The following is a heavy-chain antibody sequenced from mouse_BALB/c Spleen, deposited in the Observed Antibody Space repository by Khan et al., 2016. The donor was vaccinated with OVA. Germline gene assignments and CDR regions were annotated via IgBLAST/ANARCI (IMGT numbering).Heavy chain of an antibody. CDR3: AGGGLDGMFAY. V-gene: IGHV1-7*01. CDR1: GYTFTAYW. CDR2: IDPSTDYT. Sequence: QVQLQQPGAELAKPGASVKMSCKASGYTFTAYWVHWVKQRPGQGLEWIGYIDPSTDYTEYNQRFKDKATLTTDKSSSTAYMQLSSLTSEDSAVYYGAGGGLDGMFAYWGQGTLVTVSA. D-gene: IGHD2-1*01. J-gene: IGHJ3*01.